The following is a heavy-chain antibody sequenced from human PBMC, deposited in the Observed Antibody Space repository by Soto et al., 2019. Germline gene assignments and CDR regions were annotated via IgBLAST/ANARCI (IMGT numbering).Heavy chain of an antibody. CDR1: GFTFSSYA. CDR2: ISGSGGST. Sequence: GGSLRLSCAASGFTFSSYAMSWVRQAPGKGLEWVSAISGSGGSTYYADSVKGRFTISRDNSKNTLYLQMNSLRAEDTVVYYCAKDSSGSYYESKIFDYWGQGTLVTVSS. D-gene: IGHD1-26*01. CDR3: AKDSSGSYYESKIFDY. V-gene: IGHV3-23*01. J-gene: IGHJ4*02.